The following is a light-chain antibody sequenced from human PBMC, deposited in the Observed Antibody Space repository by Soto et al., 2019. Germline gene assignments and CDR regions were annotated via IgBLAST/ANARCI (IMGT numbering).Light chain of an antibody. CDR3: QTWGTGIRV. J-gene: IGLJ2*01. CDR2: LYSDGSH. CDR1: SGHSSYT. Sequence: QLVLTQSPSASASMRASVKLTCTMSSGHSSYTSAWHQQQPEKGPRYLMKLYSDGSHSKGDGIPDRFSGSSSGAERYLTISSLQSEDEADYYCQTWGTGIRVFGGGTKLTVL. V-gene: IGLV4-69*01.